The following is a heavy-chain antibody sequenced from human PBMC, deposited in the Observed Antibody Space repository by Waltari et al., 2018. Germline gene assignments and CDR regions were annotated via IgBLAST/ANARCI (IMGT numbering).Heavy chain of an antibody. CDR1: GYTFTSYY. J-gene: IGHJ4*02. D-gene: IGHD2-2*01. V-gene: IGHV1-46*01. Sequence: QVQLVQSGAEVKKPGASVKVSCKASGYTFTSYYMHWVRQAPGQGLEWMGIINPSGGSTSYAQKFQDRVTMTRDTSTSTVYMELSSLRSEDTAVYYCARQNIVVVPAAKWILLYWGQGTLVTVSS. CDR3: ARQNIVVVPAAKWILLY. CDR2: INPSGGST.